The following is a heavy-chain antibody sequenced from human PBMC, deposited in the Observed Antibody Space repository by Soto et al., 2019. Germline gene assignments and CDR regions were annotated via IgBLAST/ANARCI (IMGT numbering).Heavy chain of an antibody. V-gene: IGHV1-2*02. CDR2: INPNSGGT. D-gene: IGHD3-10*01. CDR3: AREVRSLSDYYGMDV. J-gene: IGHJ6*02. Sequence: WASVKVSCKASGYTFTGYYMHWVRQAPGQGLEWMGWINPNSGGTNYAQKFQGRVTMTRDTSISTAYMELSRLRSDDTAVYYCAREVRSLSDYYGMDVWGQGTTVTVSS. CDR1: GYTFTGYY.